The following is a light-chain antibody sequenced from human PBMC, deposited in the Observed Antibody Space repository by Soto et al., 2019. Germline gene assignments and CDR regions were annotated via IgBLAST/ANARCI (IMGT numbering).Light chain of an antibody. V-gene: IGKV1-39*01. Sequence: DIQMTQSPSSLSASVGDRVTITCRASQSISSYLNWYQQKPGKAPKLLIYAASSLQSGVPSRFSGSGSGTDFTITISSLQPEDFATYYCQQSYSTLPFGGGTKVEIK. CDR2: AAS. CDR1: QSISSY. CDR3: QQSYSTLP. J-gene: IGKJ4*01.